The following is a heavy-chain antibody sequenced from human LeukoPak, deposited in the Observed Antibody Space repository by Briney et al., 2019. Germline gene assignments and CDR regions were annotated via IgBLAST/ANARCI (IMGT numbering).Heavy chain of an antibody. V-gene: IGHV5-51*01. Sequence: GESLKISCKGSGYSFTSYWLGWVRQMPGKGLEWMGIIYPGDSDTRYSPSFQGQVTISADKSISTAYLPCSSLKASDTAMYYCARAYILTGYPDYWGQGTLVTVSS. D-gene: IGHD3-9*01. CDR3: ARAYILTGYPDY. CDR2: IYPGDSDT. CDR1: GYSFTSYW. J-gene: IGHJ4*02.